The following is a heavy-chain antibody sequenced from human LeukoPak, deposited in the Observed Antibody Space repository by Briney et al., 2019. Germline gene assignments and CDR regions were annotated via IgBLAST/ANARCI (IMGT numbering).Heavy chain of an antibody. V-gene: IGHV1-46*01. CDR1: GYTFTSYY. CDR2: INPSGGST. Sequence: GASVKVSCKASGYTFTSYYMHWVRQAPGQGLEWMGIINPSGGSTGYAQKFQGRVTMTRDTSTSTVYMELSSLRSEDTAVYYCAREAATFRGMDVWGQGTTVTVSS. CDR3: AREAATFRGMDV. J-gene: IGHJ6*02. D-gene: IGHD2-15*01.